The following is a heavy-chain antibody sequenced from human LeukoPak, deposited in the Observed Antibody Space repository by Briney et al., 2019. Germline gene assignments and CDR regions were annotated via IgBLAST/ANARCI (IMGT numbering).Heavy chain of an antibody. V-gene: IGHV3-23*01. D-gene: IGHD4-17*01. CDR2: ISGSGGST. CDR3: AKGTDYGDYPDY. CDR1: GFTVSSYA. Sequence: GASLRLSCAASGFTVSSYAMSWVRQAPGKGLEWVSAISGSGGSTYYADSVKGRFTISRDNSKNTLYLQMNSLRAEDTAVYYCAKGTDYGDYPDYWGQGTLVTVSS. J-gene: IGHJ4*02.